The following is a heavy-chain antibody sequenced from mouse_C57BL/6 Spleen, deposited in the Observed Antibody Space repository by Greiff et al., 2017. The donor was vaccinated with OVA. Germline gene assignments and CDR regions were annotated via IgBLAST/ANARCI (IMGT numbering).Heavy chain of an antibody. D-gene: IGHD1-1*01. Sequence: VQLQQSGPGLVKPSQSLSLTCSVTGYSITSGYYWNWIRQFPGNKLEWMGYISYDGSNNYNPSLKNRISITRDTSKNQFFLKLNSVTTEDTATYYCARGGDYYGSSPYFDYWGQGTTLTVSS. CDR2: ISYDGSN. CDR1: GYSITSGYY. CDR3: ARGGDYYGSSPYFDY. J-gene: IGHJ2*01. V-gene: IGHV3-6*01.